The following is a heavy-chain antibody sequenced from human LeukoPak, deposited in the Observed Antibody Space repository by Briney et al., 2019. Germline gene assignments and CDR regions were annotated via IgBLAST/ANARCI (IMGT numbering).Heavy chain of an antibody. V-gene: IGHV4-34*01. D-gene: IGHD6-6*01. CDR1: GGSFSGYY. J-gene: IGHJ4*02. Sequence: SETLSLTCAVYGGSFSGYYWSWIRQPPGKGLEWIGEINHSGSTNYNPSLKSRATISVDTSKNQFSLKLSSVTAADTAVYYCAREDRIAAPFDYWGQGTLVTVSS. CDR3: AREDRIAAPFDY. CDR2: INHSGST.